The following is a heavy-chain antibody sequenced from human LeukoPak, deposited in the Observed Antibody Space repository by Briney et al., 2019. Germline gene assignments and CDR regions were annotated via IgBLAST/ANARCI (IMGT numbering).Heavy chain of an antibody. Sequence: GGSLRLSCAASGFTFSSYAMSWVRQAPGKGLEWVSTISGSDGITYYADSVKGRFTISRDNSNNTLYLQMSSLRAEDTALYYCAKGSSSSISARLNYWGQGTPVTVSS. CDR1: GFTFSSYA. CDR3: AKGSSSSISARLNY. V-gene: IGHV3-23*01. D-gene: IGHD6-6*01. CDR2: ISGSDGIT. J-gene: IGHJ4*02.